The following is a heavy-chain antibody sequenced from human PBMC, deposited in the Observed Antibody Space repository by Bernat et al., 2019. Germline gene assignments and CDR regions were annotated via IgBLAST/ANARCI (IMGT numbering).Heavy chain of an antibody. V-gene: IGHV1-69*01. D-gene: IGHD3-3*01. CDR3: ARGIAIFGVVSYFDY. CDR2: IIPIFGTA. CDR1: GGTFSSYA. Sequence: QVQLVQSGAEVKKPGSSVKVSYKASGGTFSSYAISWVRQAPGQGLEWMGGIIPIFGTANYAQKFQGRVTITADESTSTAYRELSSLRSEDTAVYYCARGIAIFGVVSYFDYWGQGTLVTVSS. J-gene: IGHJ4*02.